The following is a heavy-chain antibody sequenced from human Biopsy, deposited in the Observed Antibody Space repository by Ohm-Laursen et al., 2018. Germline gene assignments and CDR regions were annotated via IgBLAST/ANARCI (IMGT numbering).Heavy chain of an antibody. CDR2: IKRDGSQS. D-gene: IGHD2/OR15-2a*01. V-gene: IGHV3-7*01. Sequence: SLRLSCAASGFTFSTYWMTWVRRAPGKGLEWVANIKRDGSQSNHADSVKGRFTISRDNAKNSLYLQMNSQRAEDTAVYYCTRDTTYYAGTTYYDALDVWGQGTTVTVSS. CDR3: TRDTTYYAGTTYYDALDV. J-gene: IGHJ3*01. CDR1: GFTFSTYW.